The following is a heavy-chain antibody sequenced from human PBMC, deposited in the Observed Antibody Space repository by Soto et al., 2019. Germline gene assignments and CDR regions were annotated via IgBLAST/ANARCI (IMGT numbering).Heavy chain of an antibody. CDR2: ISYDGSNK. J-gene: IGHJ4*02. CDR3: AKDRSGYCSSTSCSMVDY. D-gene: IGHD2-2*01. CDR1: GFTFSSYG. Sequence: GGSLRLSCAASGFTFSSYGMHWVRQAPGKGLEWVAVISYDGSNKYYADSVKGRFTISRDNSKNTLYLQMNSLRAEDTAVYYCAKDRSGYCSSTSCSMVDYWGQGTLVTVSS. V-gene: IGHV3-30*18.